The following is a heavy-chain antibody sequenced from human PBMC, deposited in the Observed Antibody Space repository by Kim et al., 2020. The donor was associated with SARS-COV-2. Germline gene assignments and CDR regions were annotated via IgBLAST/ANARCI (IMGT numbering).Heavy chain of an antibody. CDR1: GFTFSSYA. CDR2: ISYDGSNK. J-gene: IGHJ4*02. Sequence: GGSLRLSCAASGFTFSSYAMHWVRQAPGKGLEWVAVISYDGSNKYYADSVKGRFTISRDNSKNTLYLQMNSLRAEDTAVYYCASNGGGNSCDYWGQGTLVTVSS. CDR3: ASNGGGNSCDY. V-gene: IGHV3-30*04. D-gene: IGHD2-15*01.